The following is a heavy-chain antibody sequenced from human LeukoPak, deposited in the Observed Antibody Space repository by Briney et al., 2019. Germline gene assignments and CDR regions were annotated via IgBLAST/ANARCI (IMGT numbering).Heavy chain of an antibody. CDR3: AKAKGNYDSSALFDY. CDR1: GFTFSSYA. J-gene: IGHJ4*02. V-gene: IGHV3-23*01. Sequence: GGSLRLSCAASGFTFSSYAMSWVRQAPGKGLEWVSAISGSGGSTYYADSVKGRFTISRDNSKNTLYLQMNSLRAEDTAVYYCAKAKGNYDSSALFDYWGQGTLVTVSS. CDR2: ISGSGGST. D-gene: IGHD3-22*01.